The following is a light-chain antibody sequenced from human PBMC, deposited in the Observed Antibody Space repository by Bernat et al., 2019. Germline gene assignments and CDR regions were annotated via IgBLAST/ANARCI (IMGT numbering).Light chain of an antibody. CDR2: AAS. J-gene: IGKJ2*01. V-gene: IGKV1-39*01. CDR1: QSISSY. CDR3: QQSYSTPRT. Sequence: DIQMTQSPSSLSASVGDRVTITCRARQSISSYLNWYQQKPGKVPKLLIFAASSLQTGIPSRFSGSGYGTDFTLTISSLQPEDFATYYCQQSYSTPRTFGQGTKLEIK.